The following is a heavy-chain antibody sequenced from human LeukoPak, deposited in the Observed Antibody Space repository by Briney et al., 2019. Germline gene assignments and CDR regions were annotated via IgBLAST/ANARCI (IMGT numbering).Heavy chain of an antibody. CDR2: INPSGGST. J-gene: IGHJ3*02. CDR3: ARDLNYYDSSGYYDAFDI. CDR1: GYTFTGYY. Sequence: ASVKVSCKASGYTFTGYYMHWVRQAPGQGLEWMGIINPSGGSTSYAQKFQGRVTMTRDMSTSTVYMELSGLRSEDTAVYYCARDLNYYDSSGYYDAFDIWGQGTMVIVSS. V-gene: IGHV1-46*01. D-gene: IGHD3-22*01.